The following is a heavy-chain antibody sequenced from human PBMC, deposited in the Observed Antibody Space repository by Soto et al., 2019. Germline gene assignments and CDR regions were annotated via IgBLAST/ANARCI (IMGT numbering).Heavy chain of an antibody. CDR1: GASISSGDYY. CDR3: ALRFWTA. Sequence: SETLSLTCTVSGASISSGDYYWTWIRQPPEKGLEWIGYIYYSGTTYYNPSLKSRVSISLDTSKNRFSLQLTSVTAADTGVYYCALRFWTAWDQRTTVPVSS. V-gene: IGHV4-30-4*01. J-gene: IGHJ6*02. CDR2: IYYSGTT. D-gene: IGHD3-3*01.